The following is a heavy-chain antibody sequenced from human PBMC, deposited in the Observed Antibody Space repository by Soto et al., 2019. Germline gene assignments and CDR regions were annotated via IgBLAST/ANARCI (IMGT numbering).Heavy chain of an antibody. CDR3: ARVDSSSSGIFDY. D-gene: IGHD6-13*01. V-gene: IGHV4-39*07. Sequence: SETLSLTCTVSGGSINSGGYYWSWIRQPPGKGLEWIGSIYHSGSTYYNPSLKSRVTISVDTSKNQFSLKLSSVTAADTAVYYCARVDSSSSGIFDYWGQGTLVTVSS. CDR2: IYHSGST. J-gene: IGHJ4*02. CDR1: GGSINSGGYY.